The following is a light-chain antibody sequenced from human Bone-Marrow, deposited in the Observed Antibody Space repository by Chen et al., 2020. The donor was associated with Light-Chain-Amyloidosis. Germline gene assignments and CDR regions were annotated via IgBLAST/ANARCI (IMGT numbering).Light chain of an antibody. CDR2: DDS. V-gene: IGLV3-21*02. J-gene: IGLJ3*02. CDR1: NIGSTS. Sequence: YVLTQPSSVSVAPGQTATIACGGNNIGSTSVHWYQQTPGQAPLLVVYDDSDRPSGIPERLAGSSAGNTATLTISRVEAGDEADYYCQVWDRSSDRPVFGGGTKLTVL. CDR3: QVWDRSSDRPV.